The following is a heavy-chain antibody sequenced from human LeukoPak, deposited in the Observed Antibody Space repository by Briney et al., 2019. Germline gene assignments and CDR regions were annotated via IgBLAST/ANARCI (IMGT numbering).Heavy chain of an antibody. J-gene: IGHJ4*02. CDR3: ANRFDTYGSKIDY. CDR1: GITFSSYA. D-gene: IGHD3-10*01. Sequence: TGGSLRLSCAVSGITFSSYAMSWVRQAPGKGLEWVSTISGSGGNTYYADSVKGRFTISRDNSKDTLYLQMNNVRAEDTAVYYFANRFDTYGSKIDYWGQGTLVTVSS. V-gene: IGHV3-23*01. CDR2: ISGSGGNT.